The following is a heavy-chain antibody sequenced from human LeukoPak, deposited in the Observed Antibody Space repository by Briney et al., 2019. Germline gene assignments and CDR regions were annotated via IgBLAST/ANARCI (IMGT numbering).Heavy chain of an antibody. Sequence: SETLSLTCTVSGGSISSYYWSWIRQPPGKGLEWIGYIYYSGSTNYNPSLKSRVTISVDTSKNQFSLKLRSATAADTAVYYCVTGGSPYSYYYYMDVWGKGTTVTVSS. D-gene: IGHD5-12*01. CDR1: GGSISSYY. CDR3: VTGGSPYSYYYYMDV. J-gene: IGHJ6*03. CDR2: IYYSGST. V-gene: IGHV4-59*01.